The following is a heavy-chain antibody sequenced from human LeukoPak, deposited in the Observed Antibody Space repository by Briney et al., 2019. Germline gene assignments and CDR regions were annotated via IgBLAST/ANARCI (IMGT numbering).Heavy chain of an antibody. CDR3: AKGDDYGDLDY. CDR1: GFTFSSYA. CDR2: ISYDGSNK. D-gene: IGHD4-17*01. V-gene: IGHV3-30-3*01. Sequence: GGSLRLSCAASGFTFSSYAMHWVRQAPGKGLEWVAVISYDGSNKYYADSVKGRFTISRDNSKNTLYLQMNSLRAEDTAVYYCAKGDDYGDLDYWGQGTLVTVSS. J-gene: IGHJ4*02.